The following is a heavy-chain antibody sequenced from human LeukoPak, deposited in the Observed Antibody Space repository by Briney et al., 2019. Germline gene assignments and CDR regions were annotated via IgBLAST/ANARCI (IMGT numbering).Heavy chain of an antibody. D-gene: IGHD3-22*01. V-gene: IGHV3-7*01. CDR2: IKQDGSEK. CDR3: ASDSSGYYNDDAFDI. J-gene: IGHJ3*02. Sequence: GGSLRLSCAASGFTFSSYWMSWVRQAPGKGLEWVANIKQDGSEKYYVDSVKGRFTISGDNAKNSLYLQMNSLRAEDTAVYYCASDSSGYYNDDAFDIWGQGTMVTVSS. CDR1: GFTFSSYW.